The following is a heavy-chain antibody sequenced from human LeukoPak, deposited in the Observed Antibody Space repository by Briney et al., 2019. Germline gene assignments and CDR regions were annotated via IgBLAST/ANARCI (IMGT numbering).Heavy chain of an antibody. J-gene: IGHJ6*02. V-gene: IGHV4-39*07. CDR1: DGSISSSSCY. CDR3: ASGPAGLNYYYGMDV. CDR2: IYYSGST. Sequence: SETLSLTCTVSDGSISSSSCYWGWIRQPPGKGLEWIGSIYYSGSTSYNPSLKSRVTISVDTSKNQFSLKLSSVTAADTAVYYCASGPAGLNYYYGMDVWGQGTTVTVSS.